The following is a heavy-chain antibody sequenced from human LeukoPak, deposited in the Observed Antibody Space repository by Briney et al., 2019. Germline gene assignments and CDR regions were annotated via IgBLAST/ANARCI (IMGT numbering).Heavy chain of an antibody. CDR3: ARGLKYYYDSSGSYYYYYMDV. Sequence: SETLSLTCTVSGGSISSYYWSWIRQPPGKGLEWIGYIYYSGSTNYNPSLKSRVTISVDTSKNQFSLKLSSVTAADTAVYYCARGLKYYYDSSGSYYYYYMDVWGKGTTVTISS. CDR2: IYYSGST. CDR1: GGSISSYY. V-gene: IGHV4-59*01. J-gene: IGHJ6*03. D-gene: IGHD3-22*01.